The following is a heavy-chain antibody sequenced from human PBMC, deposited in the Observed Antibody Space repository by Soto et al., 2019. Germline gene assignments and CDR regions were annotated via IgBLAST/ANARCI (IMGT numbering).Heavy chain of an antibody. D-gene: IGHD6-13*01. Sequence: PGGSLRLSCAASGFTFSSYAMSWVRQAPGKGLEWVSAISVSGGNTYYADSVKGRFTVSRDNFKNTLYLEMNSPTVEDTAVYYCACYMSSWSSPFDPWGQGTLVTVSS. CDR1: GFTFSSYA. CDR3: ACYMSSWSSPFDP. V-gene: IGHV3-23*01. CDR2: ISVSGGNT. J-gene: IGHJ5*02.